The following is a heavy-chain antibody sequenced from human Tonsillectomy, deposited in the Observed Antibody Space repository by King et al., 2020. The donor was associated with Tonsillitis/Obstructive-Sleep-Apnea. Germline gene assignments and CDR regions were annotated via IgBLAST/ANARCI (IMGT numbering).Heavy chain of an antibody. CDR2: IIPIFGTA. V-gene: IGHV1-69*01. D-gene: IGHD2-2*02. Sequence: VQLVQSGAEVKKPGSSMKVSCKTSGGTFSNYAISWVRQAPGRGLEWMGGIIPIFGTANYAPRFQGRVTITADESTSTAYMELSSLRSEDTAVYYCARVYCSTTSCYTGTDHYYYYMDVWGKGTTVTVSS. J-gene: IGHJ6*03. CDR3: ARVYCSTTSCYTGTDHYYYYMDV. CDR1: GGTFSNYA.